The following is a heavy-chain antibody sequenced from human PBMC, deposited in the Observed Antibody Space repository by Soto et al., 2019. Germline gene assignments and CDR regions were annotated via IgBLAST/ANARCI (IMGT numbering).Heavy chain of an antibody. CDR2: INPDSGAT. D-gene: IGHD2-8*02. CDR3: AXXXXGTGGYPFPYFDY. J-gene: IGHJ4*02. CDR1: GYSXTGXY. Sequence: HEHLVQSGAEVKRPGASLKVSCKASGYSXTGXYXXXVRQAPGQGLEWMGWINPDSGATNYAQNFQGRVTLTSDTSISTASMDLTSXXXXDXXVXXXAXXXXGTGGYPFPYFDYWGQGTLVIVSS. V-gene: IGHV1-2*02.